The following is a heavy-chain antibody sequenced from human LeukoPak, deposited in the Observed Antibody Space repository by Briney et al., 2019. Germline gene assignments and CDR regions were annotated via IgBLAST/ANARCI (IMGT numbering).Heavy chain of an antibody. J-gene: IGHJ4*02. Sequence: NPGGSLRLSCAASGFTVSSNYMSWVRQAPGKGLEWVSVIYCGGSTYYADSVKGRLTISRDNSKNTLYLQMNSLRAEDTAVYYCATEFWSGYTFDYWGQGTLVTVSS. CDR3: ATEFWSGYTFDY. CDR2: IYCGGST. D-gene: IGHD3-3*01. CDR1: GFTVSSNY. V-gene: IGHV3-66*02.